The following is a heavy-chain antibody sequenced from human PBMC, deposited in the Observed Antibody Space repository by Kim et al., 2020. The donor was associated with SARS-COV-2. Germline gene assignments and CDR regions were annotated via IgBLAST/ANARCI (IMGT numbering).Heavy chain of an antibody. J-gene: IGHJ6*04. D-gene: IGHD2-15*01. CDR3: ARICCSSFYLDV. Sequence: YYSASVKSRITMSADTSNNHFSLRLSSVTAADTAVYYCARICCSSFYLDVWGKGTSVTVSS. V-gene: IGHV4-39*01.